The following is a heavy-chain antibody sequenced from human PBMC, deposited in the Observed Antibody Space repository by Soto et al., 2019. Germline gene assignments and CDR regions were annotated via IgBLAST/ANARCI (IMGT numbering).Heavy chain of an antibody. CDR2: IWPSGDT. J-gene: IGHJ4*02. CDR1: GDSISSNHW. V-gene: IGHV4-4*02. CDR3: ARIFGGNSASFDY. D-gene: IGHD2-21*02. Sequence: PSETLSLTCAVSGDSISSNHWWNWVRQPPGKGLEWVGEIWPSGDTNYSPSLEGRVTVSLDKSQNQFSLRLTSVTAADTAVYYCARIFGGNSASFDYWGQGTLVTVSS.